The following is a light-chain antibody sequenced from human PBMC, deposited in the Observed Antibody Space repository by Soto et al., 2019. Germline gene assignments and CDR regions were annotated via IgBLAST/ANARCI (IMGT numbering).Light chain of an antibody. Sequence: SALTQPPSASGSPGRSVTISCTGTSSDVGGYNYVSWYQQHPGKAPKFLIFEVSRRPSGVPDRFSGSKSGNTASLTVSGLQVDDEADYYCSSYAGSNNPVIFGGGTKVTVL. CDR1: SSDVGGYNY. J-gene: IGLJ2*01. V-gene: IGLV2-8*01. CDR3: SSYAGSNNPVI. CDR2: EVS.